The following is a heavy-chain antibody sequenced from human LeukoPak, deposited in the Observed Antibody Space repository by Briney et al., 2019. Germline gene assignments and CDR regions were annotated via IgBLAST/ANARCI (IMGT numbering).Heavy chain of an antibody. Sequence: GGSLRLSCAASGFTFDDYAMRWVRHAPGKGLEWVSGISWNSGSIGYADSVKGRFTISRDNAKNSLYLQMNSLRAEDTALYYCAKDSSGWPSNPNAFDIWGQGTMVTVSS. CDR3: AKDSSGWPSNPNAFDI. CDR2: ISWNSGSI. CDR1: GFTFDDYA. J-gene: IGHJ3*02. V-gene: IGHV3-9*01. D-gene: IGHD6-19*01.